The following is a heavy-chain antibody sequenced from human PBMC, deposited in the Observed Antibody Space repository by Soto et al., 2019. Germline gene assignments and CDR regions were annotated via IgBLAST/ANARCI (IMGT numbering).Heavy chain of an antibody. V-gene: IGHV3-30*18. Sequence: GGSLRLSCAPCRFTFISYGVHWVRRAPGKGPEWVTVISYDGSNKYYADSVRGRFTISRDNSRNTVRLQMNSLRAEDTAVYLCAKDEQQRLVPHHYYYGMDVWGQGT. J-gene: IGHJ6*02. CDR3: AKDEQQRLVPHHYYYGMDV. CDR1: RFTFISYG. CDR2: ISYDGSNK. D-gene: IGHD6-13*01.